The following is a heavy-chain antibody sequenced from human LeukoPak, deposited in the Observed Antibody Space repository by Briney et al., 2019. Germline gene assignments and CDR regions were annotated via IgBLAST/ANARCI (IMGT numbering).Heavy chain of an antibody. CDR2: ISWNSGSI. CDR1: GFTFDDYA. J-gene: IGHJ4*02. V-gene: IGHV3-9*01. Sequence: GGSLRLSCAASGFTFDDYAMHWGRQAPGKGLEWVSGISWNSGSIDYADSVKGRFTMSRDNAKNSLYMQMNSLRAEDTAVYYCARGTHYYDISGYDYWGQGTLVIVSS. D-gene: IGHD3-22*01. CDR3: ARGTHYYDISGYDY.